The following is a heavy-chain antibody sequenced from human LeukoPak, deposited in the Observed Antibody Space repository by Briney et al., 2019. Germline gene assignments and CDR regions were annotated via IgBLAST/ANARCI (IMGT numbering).Heavy chain of an antibody. D-gene: IGHD6-13*01. V-gene: IGHV1-69*02. J-gene: IGHJ5*02. CDR3: ARGQIAAAGNWFDP. Sequence: ASVKVSCKASGDTFITYTFSWVRQAPGQGLEWMGRVIPSLDVSNYAEKFQGRVTINADKSSSTTYMELSSLRSEDTAVYYCARGQIAAAGNWFDPWGQGTLVTVSS. CDR1: GDTFITYT. CDR2: VIPSLDVS.